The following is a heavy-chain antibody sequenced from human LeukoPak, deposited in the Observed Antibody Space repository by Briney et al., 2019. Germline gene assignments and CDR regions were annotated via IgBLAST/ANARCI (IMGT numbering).Heavy chain of an antibody. CDR1: GYSFTSYW. CDR3: ARLLSDYDFWSGPNPGAFDI. V-gene: IGHV5-51*01. D-gene: IGHD3-3*01. Sequence: GESLKISCKGSGYSFTSYWIGWVRQMPGKGLEWMGIIYPGDSDTRYSPSFQGQVTISADKSISTAHLQWSSLKASDTAMYYCARLLSDYDFWSGPNPGAFDIWGQGTMVTVSS. J-gene: IGHJ3*02. CDR2: IYPGDSDT.